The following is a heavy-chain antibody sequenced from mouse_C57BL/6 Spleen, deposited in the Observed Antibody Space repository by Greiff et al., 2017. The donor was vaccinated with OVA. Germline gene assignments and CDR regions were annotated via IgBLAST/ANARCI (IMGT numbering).Heavy chain of an antibody. CDR1: GYSFTGYY. CDR3: ARGGSSAMDY. V-gene: IGHV1-42*01. D-gene: IGHD1-1*01. J-gene: IGHJ4*01. Sequence: EVQLQQSGPELVKPGASVKISCKASGYSFTGYYMNWVKQSPEKSLEWIGEINPSTGGTTYNQKFKAKATLTVDKSSSTAYMQLKSLTSEDSAVYYCARGGSSAMDYWGQGTSVTVSS. CDR2: INPSTGGT.